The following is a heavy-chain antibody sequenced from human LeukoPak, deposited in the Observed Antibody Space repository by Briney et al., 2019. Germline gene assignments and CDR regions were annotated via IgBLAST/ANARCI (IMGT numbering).Heavy chain of an antibody. J-gene: IGHJ5*02. CDR1: GFTFSSYA. CDR3: VKDRTGNYVAWFDP. CDR2: ISSGGGST. Sequence: GGSLRLSCAASGFTFSSYAMSRVRQAPGKGLEWVSSISSGGGSTYYADSVKGRFTISRDNSKNTLYLQMNSLRAEDAAVYYCVKDRTGNYVAWFDPWGQGTLVTVSS. D-gene: IGHD4-11*01. V-gene: IGHV3-23*01.